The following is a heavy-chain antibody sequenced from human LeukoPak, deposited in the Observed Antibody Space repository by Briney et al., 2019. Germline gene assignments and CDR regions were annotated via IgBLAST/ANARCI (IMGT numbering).Heavy chain of an antibody. Sequence: ASVKVSCKASGYTFTSYGISWVRQAPGQGLEWMGWISAYNGNTNYAQKLQGRVTMTTDTSTSTAYMELRSLRSDDTAVYYCARDRIVVVPAAYYYYYYYMDVWGKGTTVTVSS. CDR2: ISAYNGNT. D-gene: IGHD2-2*01. J-gene: IGHJ6*03. CDR3: ARDRIVVVPAAYYYYYYYMDV. V-gene: IGHV1-18*01. CDR1: GYTFTSYG.